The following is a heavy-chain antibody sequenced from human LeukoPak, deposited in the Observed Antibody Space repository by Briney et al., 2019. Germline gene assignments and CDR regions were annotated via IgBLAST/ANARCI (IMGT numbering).Heavy chain of an antibody. Sequence: GGSLRPSCAASGFTFSSFSMNWVRQAPGKGLEWVSFVSDSSSYIYYADSVKGRFTISRDNAKNSLYLQMDSLRAEDTAVYYCARGGDYGGRGDAFDIWGQGTMDTVSS. V-gene: IGHV3-21*01. CDR3: ARGGDYGGRGDAFDI. D-gene: IGHD4-17*01. J-gene: IGHJ3*02. CDR1: GFTFSSFS. CDR2: VSDSSSYI.